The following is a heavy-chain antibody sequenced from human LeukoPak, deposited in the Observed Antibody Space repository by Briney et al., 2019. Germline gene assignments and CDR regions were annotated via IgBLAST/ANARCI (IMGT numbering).Heavy chain of an antibody. CDR2: ISSSSSYI. D-gene: IGHD5-12*01. J-gene: IGHJ4*02. CDR1: GFTLSSYS. CDR3: ARESGYVEYYFDY. V-gene: IGHV3-21*01. Sequence: GGSLRLSCAASGFTLSSYSMNWVRQAPGKGLEWVSSISSSSSYIYYADSVKGRFTISRDNAKNSLYLQMNSLRAEDTAVYYCARESGYVEYYFDYWGQGTLVTVSS.